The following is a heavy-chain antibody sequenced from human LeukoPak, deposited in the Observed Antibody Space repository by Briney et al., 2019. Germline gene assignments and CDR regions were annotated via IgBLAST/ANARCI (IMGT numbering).Heavy chain of an antibody. V-gene: IGHV3-21*01. CDR1: GFNFTPYG. Sequence: PGGPLKLSFAASGFNFTPYGMNWVRLAPGKGLEWVSSISASSDYTYYADSVTGRFTISRDNAKNSLYLQMNSPRAEDTAVYYCAQLKLGTQDYWGQGTLVTVSS. J-gene: IGHJ4*02. CDR2: ISASSDYT. D-gene: IGHD7-27*01. CDR3: AQLKLGTQDY.